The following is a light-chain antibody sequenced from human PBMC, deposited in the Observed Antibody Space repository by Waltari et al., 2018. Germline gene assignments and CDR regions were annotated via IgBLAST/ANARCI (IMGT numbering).Light chain of an antibody. Sequence: AIRMTQSPSSFSASTGDRVTITCRASQGISSYLAWYQQKPGEAPKLLIYAASTLRRGVPSRFSGSGSGTDFTLTINCLQSEDFATYYCQQYFSYPYTFGQGTKLEIK. J-gene: IGKJ2*01. CDR1: QGISSY. CDR2: AAS. V-gene: IGKV1-8*01. CDR3: QQYFSYPYT.